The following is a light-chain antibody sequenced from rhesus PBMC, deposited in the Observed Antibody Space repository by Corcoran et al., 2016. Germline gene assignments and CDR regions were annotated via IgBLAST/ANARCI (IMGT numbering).Light chain of an antibody. CDR3: QHGYGIPLT. Sequence: DIQMTQSPSSLSASVGDTVTITCQASQGISNKLAWYQPKPGKVPKLLIYGASTAQIGVPSRFSGSGSGTDFTLTISRLQAEDFATYYCQHGYGIPLTFGGGTKVELK. CDR1: QGISNK. V-gene: IGKV1-25*02. J-gene: IGKJ4*01. CDR2: GAS.